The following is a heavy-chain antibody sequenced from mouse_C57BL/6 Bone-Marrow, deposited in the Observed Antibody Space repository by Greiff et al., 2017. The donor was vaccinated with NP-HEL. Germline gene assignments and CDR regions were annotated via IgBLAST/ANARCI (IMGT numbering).Heavy chain of an antibody. V-gene: IGHV6-6*01. CDR1: GFTFSDAW. CDR2: IRNKANNHAT. Sequence: EVKLMESGGGLVQPGGSMKLSCAASGFTFSDAWMDWVRQSPEKGLEWVAEIRNKANNHATYYAESVKGRFTISRDDSKSSVYLQMNSLRAEDTGIYYCTFTGQLRPFDYWGQGTTLTVSS. D-gene: IGHD3-2*02. J-gene: IGHJ2*01. CDR3: TFTGQLRPFDY.